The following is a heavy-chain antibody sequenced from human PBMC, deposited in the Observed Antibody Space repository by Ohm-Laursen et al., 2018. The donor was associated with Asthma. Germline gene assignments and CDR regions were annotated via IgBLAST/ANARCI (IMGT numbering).Heavy chain of an antibody. CDR3: ARGGTAT. J-gene: IGHJ5*02. CDR2: IYYSGGT. V-gene: IGHV4-61*01. D-gene: IGHD1-1*01. CDR1: GGSVSSGSYY. Sequence: SETLSLTCTVSGGSVSSGSYYWSWIRQPPGGGLEWIGYIYYSGGTNYNPSLKSRVTMSVDTSKNQFSLKLTSVTAADTAVYYCARGGTATWGQGTLVTVSS.